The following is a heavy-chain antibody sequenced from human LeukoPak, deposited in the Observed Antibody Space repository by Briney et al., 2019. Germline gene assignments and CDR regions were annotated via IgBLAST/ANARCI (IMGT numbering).Heavy chain of an antibody. CDR3: ARGRIARNWFDP. J-gene: IGHJ5*02. CDR2: MNPNRSNT. CDR1: GYTFTSYD. D-gene: IGHD2-15*01. Sequence: ASVKVSCKASGYTFTSYDIHWVRQATGKGLEWMGWMNPNRSNTGYAQKFQGRVTMTRNTSISTAYMELSSLRSEDTAVYYCARGRIARNWFDPWGQGTLVTVSS. V-gene: IGHV1-8*01.